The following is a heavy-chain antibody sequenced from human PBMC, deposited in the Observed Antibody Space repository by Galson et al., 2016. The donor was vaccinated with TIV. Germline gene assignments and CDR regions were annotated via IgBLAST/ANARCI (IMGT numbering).Heavy chain of an antibody. Sequence: SLRLSCADSRSTFSSSWMNWVRQAPGKGLEWVANINGDGTEIKYVDSVKGLFTISRDNAKNSLYLQMSNLRVEDTAIYYCAQWLGTSNSWGQGTLVTVSS. CDR2: INGDGTEI. J-gene: IGHJ4*02. V-gene: IGHV3-7*01. CDR3: AQWLGTSNS. CDR1: RSTFSSSW. D-gene: IGHD6-19*01.